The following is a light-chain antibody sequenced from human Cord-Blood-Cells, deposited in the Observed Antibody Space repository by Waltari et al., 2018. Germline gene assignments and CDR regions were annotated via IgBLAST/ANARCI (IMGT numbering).Light chain of an antibody. CDR3: QQYNSYSYS. CDR1: QSISSW. J-gene: IGKJ2*03. Sequence: DIQMTQSPSPLSASVADRVPITCRASQSISSWLAWYQQKPGKAPKLLIYKASSLESGVPSRFSGSGSGTEFTLTISSLQPDDFATYYCQQYNSYSYSFGQGTKLEIK. V-gene: IGKV1-5*03. CDR2: KAS.